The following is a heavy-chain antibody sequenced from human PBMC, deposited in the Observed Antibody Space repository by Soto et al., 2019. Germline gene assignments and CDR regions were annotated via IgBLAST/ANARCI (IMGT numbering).Heavy chain of an antibody. V-gene: IGHV4-59*01. CDR3: ATSRPDYYGSGSYPNWFDP. J-gene: IGHJ5*02. CDR2: IYYSGST. Sequence: VQLQESGPGLVNPSETLSLTCTVSGGSISSYYWSWIRQPPGKGLEWIGYIYYSGSTNYNPSLKSRVTISVDTSKNQFSLKLSSVTAADTAVYYCATSRPDYYGSGSYPNWFDPWGQGTLVTVSS. CDR1: GGSISSYY. D-gene: IGHD3-10*01.